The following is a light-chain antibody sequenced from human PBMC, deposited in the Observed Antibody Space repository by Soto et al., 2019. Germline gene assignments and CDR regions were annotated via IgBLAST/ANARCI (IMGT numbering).Light chain of an antibody. CDR2: DNN. CDR1: GSSIGNNF. V-gene: IGLV1-51*01. J-gene: IGLJ2*01. CDR3: GTWDSSLSAGV. Sequence: QSVLTQPPSMSAAPGQTVTISCSGSGSSIGNNFVSWYQQLPGTAPKLLIYDNNKRPSGIPDRFSGSRSGTSATLGITGLQTGDEADYYCGTWDSSLSAGVFGGGTKLTVL.